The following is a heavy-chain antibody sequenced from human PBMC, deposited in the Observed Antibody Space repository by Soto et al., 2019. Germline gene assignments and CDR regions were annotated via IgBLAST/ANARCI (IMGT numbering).Heavy chain of an antibody. CDR1: GFTFSSYT. CDR2: ISSSSSTI. CDR3: GGDSSGYYYPDVFDI. Sequence: GGSLRLSCAASGFTFSSYTMNWVRQAPGKGLEWVSYISSSSSTIYYADSVKGRFTISRDNAKNSLYLQMNSLRDEDTAVYYCGGDSSGYYYPDVFDIWGQGTMVTVSS. J-gene: IGHJ3*02. D-gene: IGHD3-22*01. V-gene: IGHV3-48*02.